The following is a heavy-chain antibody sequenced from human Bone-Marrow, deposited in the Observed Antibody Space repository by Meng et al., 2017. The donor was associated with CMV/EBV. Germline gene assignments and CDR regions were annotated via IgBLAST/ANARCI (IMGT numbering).Heavy chain of an antibody. CDR2: IRNKANSHTT. CDR3: ARRSY. CDR1: GFTFSDHY. J-gene: IGHJ4*02. Sequence: GGSLRLSCAASGFTFSDHYMDWVRQAPGKGLEWVGRIRNKANSHTTEYVASVKGRFTISRDDSKNSLYLQMNSLRAEDTAVYYCARRSYWGQGTLVTVSS. V-gene: IGHV3-72*01.